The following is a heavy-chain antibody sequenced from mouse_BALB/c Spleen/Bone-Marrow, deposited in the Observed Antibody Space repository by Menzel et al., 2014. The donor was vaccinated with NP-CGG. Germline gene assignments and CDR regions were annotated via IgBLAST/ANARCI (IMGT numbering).Heavy chain of an antibody. V-gene: IGHV1S81*02. CDR3: SRGRRDALDY. J-gene: IGHJ4*01. CDR1: GYTFTSYY. Sequence: QVHVKQSGAELVMPGASVKLSCKASGYTFTSYYMYWVKQRPGQGLEWFGEINPSNGGTNFNEKFKNKATLTVDKSSSTAYMQLSSLTSEDSAVYYCSRGRRDALDYWGQGTSVTVSS. CDR2: INPSNGGT.